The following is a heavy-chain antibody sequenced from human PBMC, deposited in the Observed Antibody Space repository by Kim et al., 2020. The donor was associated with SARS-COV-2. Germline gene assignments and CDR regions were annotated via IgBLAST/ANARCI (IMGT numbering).Heavy chain of an antibody. D-gene: IGHD6-19*01. CDR2: INHSGST. Sequence: SETLSLTCAVYGGSFSGYYWSWIRQPPGKGLEWIGEINHSGSTNYNPSLKSRGTISVDKSKNQFSLQLSSVTGADTAVYYCARGLMLEWLVRWPAGSPIVYWGQGALVTVSS. CDR3: ARGLMLEWLVRWPAGSPIVY. CDR1: GGSFSGYY. J-gene: IGHJ4*02. V-gene: IGHV4-34*01.